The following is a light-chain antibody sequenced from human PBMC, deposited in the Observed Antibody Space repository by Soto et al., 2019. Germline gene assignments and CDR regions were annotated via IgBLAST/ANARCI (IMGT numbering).Light chain of an antibody. Sequence: EIVMTQSPATLSVSPGERATLSFRASQSVDINLAWYQQKPGQAPRLLIYGASTRATGIPARFSGSGSGTEFTLTISSLQSEDFAVYYCQQYNNWPLWTFGQGTKVDIK. CDR3: QQYNNWPLWT. V-gene: IGKV3-15*01. CDR2: GAS. J-gene: IGKJ1*01. CDR1: QSVDIN.